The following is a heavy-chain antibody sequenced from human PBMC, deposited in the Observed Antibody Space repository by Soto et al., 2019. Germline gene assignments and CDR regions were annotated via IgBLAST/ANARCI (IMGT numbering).Heavy chain of an antibody. CDR3: ARGPTDYYDNSGNYFLDY. Sequence: QVQLVQSGAEVKKPGASVKVSCKASGYTFTTYGMSWVRQAPGQGLDWMGWISTYNGNTKYAERLQGRVTMTTDTTTSKAYMGLRSLRSDDTAVYYCARGPTDYYDNSGNYFLDYWGQGTLVTVSS. CDR1: GYTFTTYG. V-gene: IGHV1-18*01. J-gene: IGHJ4*02. CDR2: ISTYNGNT. D-gene: IGHD3-22*01.